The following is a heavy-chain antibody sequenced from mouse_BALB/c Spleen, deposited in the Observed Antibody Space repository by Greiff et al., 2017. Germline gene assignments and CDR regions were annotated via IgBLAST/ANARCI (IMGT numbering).Heavy chain of an antibody. D-gene: IGHD2-10*02. CDR1: GYSFTSYW. Sequence: VQLKQSGTVLARPGASVKMSCKASGYSFTSYWMHWVKQRPGQGLEWIGAIYPGNSDTSYNQKFKGKAKLTAVTSASTAYMELSSLTNEDSAVYYCTRSGYGNYYFDYWGQGTTLTVSS. CDR3: TRSGYGNYYFDY. V-gene: IGHV1-5*01. CDR2: IYPGNSDT. J-gene: IGHJ2*01.